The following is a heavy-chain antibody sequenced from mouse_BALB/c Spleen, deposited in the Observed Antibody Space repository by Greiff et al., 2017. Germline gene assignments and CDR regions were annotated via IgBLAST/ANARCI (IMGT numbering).Heavy chain of an antibody. CDR3: ARITTVDYYAMDY. V-gene: IGHV7-3*02. J-gene: IGHJ4*01. D-gene: IGHD1-1*01. Sequence: EVKLVESGGGLVQPGGSLRLSCATSGFTFTDYYMSWVRQPPGKALEWLGFIRNKANGYTTEYSASVKGRFTISRDNSQSILYLQMNTLRAEDSATYYCARITTVDYYAMDYWGQGTSVTVSS. CDR2: IRNKANGYTT. CDR1: GFTFTDYY.